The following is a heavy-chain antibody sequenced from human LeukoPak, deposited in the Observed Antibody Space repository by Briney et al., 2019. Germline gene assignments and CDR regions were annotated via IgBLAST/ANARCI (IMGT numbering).Heavy chain of an antibody. CDR2: ISISSSYI. J-gene: IGHJ5*02. CDR3: ARDQEGSWFDP. V-gene: IGHV3-21*01. Sequence: GGSLRLSCAASGVTFSSYIMNWVRQAPGKGREWVSSISISSSYIYYADSVKGRFTISRDNAKNSLYLQMNSLRAEDTAVYYGARDQEGSWFDPWGQGTLVTVSS. CDR1: GVTFSSYI.